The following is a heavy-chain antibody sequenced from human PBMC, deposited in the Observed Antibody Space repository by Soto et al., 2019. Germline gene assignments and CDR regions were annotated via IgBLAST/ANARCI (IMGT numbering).Heavy chain of an antibody. D-gene: IGHD2-2*01. V-gene: IGHV1-2*04. Sequence: ASVKVSCKASGYTFTGYYMHWVRQAPGQGLEWMGWINPNSGGTNYAQKFQGWVTMTRDTSISTAYMELSRLRSDDTAVYYCARGRSPAADRSYYYYYMDVWGKGTTVPVSS. CDR1: GYTFTGYY. CDR2: INPNSGGT. CDR3: ARGRSPAADRSYYYYYMDV. J-gene: IGHJ6*03.